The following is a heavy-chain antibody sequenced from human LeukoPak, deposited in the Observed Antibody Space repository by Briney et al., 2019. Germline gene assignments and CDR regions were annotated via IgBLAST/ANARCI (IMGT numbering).Heavy chain of an antibody. V-gene: IGHV4-34*01. CDR3: ARGVAVAGRGGYFDY. Sequence: SETLSLTCAVYGVSFSGYYWSWIRQPPGKGLEWIGEINHSGSTNYNPSLKSRVTISVDTSKNQFSLKLSSVTAADTAVYYCARGVAVAGRGGYFDYWGQGTLVTVSS. D-gene: IGHD6-19*01. J-gene: IGHJ4*02. CDR2: INHSGST. CDR1: GVSFSGYY.